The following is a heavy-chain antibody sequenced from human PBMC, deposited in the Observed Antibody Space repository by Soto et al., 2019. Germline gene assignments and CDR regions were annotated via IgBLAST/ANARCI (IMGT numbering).Heavy chain of an antibody. CDR3: ARRMGTTMTSTGNYYYGMDV. CDR1: GYTFTSYV. CDR2: ISAYNGNT. V-gene: IGHV1-18*01. J-gene: IGHJ6*02. D-gene: IGHD4-17*01. Sequence: QVQLVQSGAEVKKPGASVKVSCKASGYTFTSYVISSVRQAPGQGHEWMEWISAYNGNTNYGQKLQGRVTMTTDTSTSTAYMELRSLRSDDTAVYYCARRMGTTMTSTGNYYYGMDVWGQGTTVTVSS.